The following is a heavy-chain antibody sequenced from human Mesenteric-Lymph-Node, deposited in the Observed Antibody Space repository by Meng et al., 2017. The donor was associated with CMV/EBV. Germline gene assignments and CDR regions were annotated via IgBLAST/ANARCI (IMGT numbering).Heavy chain of an antibody. J-gene: IGHJ3*02. CDR2: IYSGGST. V-gene: IGHV3-53*01. D-gene: IGHD3-16*01. CDR1: GFTVSSNF. CDR3: AREDFGAFDI. Sequence: GGSLRLSCAASGFTVSSNFMSWVRQAPGKGLEWVSLIYSGGSTYYADSVKDRFTISRDNSKNTLHLQMNSLRVEDTAVYYCAREDFGAFDIWGQGAMVTVSS.